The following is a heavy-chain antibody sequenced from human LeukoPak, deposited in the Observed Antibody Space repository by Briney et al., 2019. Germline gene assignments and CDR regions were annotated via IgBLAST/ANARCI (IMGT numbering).Heavy chain of an antibody. J-gene: IGHJ4*02. CDR2: IKQDGSEK. CDR1: GFTLSSYW. Sequence: GGSLRLSCAASGFTLSSYWTSWVCQAPGKGLEWVANIKQDGSEKYYVDSVKGRFTISRDNAKNSLYLQMNSLRAEDTAVYYCARDTNWGQGTLVTVSS. D-gene: IGHD3-3*01. V-gene: IGHV3-7*01. CDR3: ARDTN.